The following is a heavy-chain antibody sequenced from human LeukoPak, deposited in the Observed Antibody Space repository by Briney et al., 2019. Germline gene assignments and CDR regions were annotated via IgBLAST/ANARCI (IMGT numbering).Heavy chain of an antibody. CDR1: GFTFSSYE. V-gene: IGHV3-7*01. Sequence: PGGSLRLSCAASGFTFSSYEMNWVRQAPGKGLEWVATMNSDGGQKSYVDSVKGRFTISRDNAKNSLYLQMNSLRAEDTAVYYCARNYAYNHFDYWGQGTLVTVSS. CDR2: MNSDGGQK. CDR3: ARNYAYNHFDY. D-gene: IGHD5-24*01. J-gene: IGHJ4*02.